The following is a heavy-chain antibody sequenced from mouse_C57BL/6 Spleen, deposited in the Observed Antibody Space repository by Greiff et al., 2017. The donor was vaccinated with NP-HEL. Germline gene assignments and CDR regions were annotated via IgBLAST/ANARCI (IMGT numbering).Heavy chain of an antibody. CDR3: ARSGDYDYDAMDY. V-gene: IGHV1-76*01. D-gene: IGHD2-4*01. CDR1: GYTFTDYY. CDR2: IYPGSGNT. Sequence: VQLQQSGAELVRPGASVKLSCKASGYTFTDYYINWVKQRPGQGLEWIARIYPGSGNTYYNEKFKGKATLTAEKSSSTAYMQLSSLTSEDSAVYFCARSGDYDYDAMDYWGQGTSVTVSS. J-gene: IGHJ4*01.